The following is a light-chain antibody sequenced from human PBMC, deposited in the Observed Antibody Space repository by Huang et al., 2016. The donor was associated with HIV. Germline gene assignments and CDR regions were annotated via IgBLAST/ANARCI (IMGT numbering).Light chain of an antibody. V-gene: IGKV3-20*01. CDR3: QQFGSSPPYS. Sequence: EILLTQSPDTLSLSPGERATLSCRASQSVNNNYLAWYQQKPGQAPRLLIYRASTRATGIPDRFRGSGSGTDFTLTISRREPDDFAVYYGQQFGSSPPYSFGQGTKLEIK. CDR2: RAS. J-gene: IGKJ2*03. CDR1: QSVNNNY.